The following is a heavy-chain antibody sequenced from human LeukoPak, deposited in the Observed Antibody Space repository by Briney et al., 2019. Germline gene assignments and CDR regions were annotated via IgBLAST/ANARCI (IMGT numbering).Heavy chain of an antibody. D-gene: IGHD6-19*01. V-gene: IGHV1-18*01. CDR3: ARGRGGAVAPRRGYFDL. CDR1: GYTFTSYG. CDR2: ISAYNGNT. Sequence: ASVKVSCKASGYTFTSYGISWVRQAPGQGLEWMGWISAYNGNTNYAQKLQGRVTMTTDTSTSTAYMELRSLRSDDTAVYYCARGRGGAVAPRRGYFDLWGRGTLVTVSS. J-gene: IGHJ2*01.